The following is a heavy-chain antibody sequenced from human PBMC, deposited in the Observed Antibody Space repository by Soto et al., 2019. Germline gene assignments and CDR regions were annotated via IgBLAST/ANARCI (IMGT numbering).Heavy chain of an antibody. CDR1: GDTFTKYA. V-gene: IGHV1-69*12. D-gene: IGHD2-8*02. CDR3: ARVLFSIGGAGYWYFDD. J-gene: IGHJ4*02. CDR2: IIPLFGRT. Sequence: QIQLVQSGAEVKKPGSSVTVSCKASGDTFTKYAFSWVRQAPGQGLEWMGGIIPLFGRTKYAQRYQGRPTITAEESTRTAQKGMRGPRSAETGGYYCARVLFSIGGAGYWYFDDWGQGTLVTVSS.